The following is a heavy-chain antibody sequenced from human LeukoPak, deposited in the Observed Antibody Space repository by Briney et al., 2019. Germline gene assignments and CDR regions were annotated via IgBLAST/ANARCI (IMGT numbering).Heavy chain of an antibody. CDR2: ISGSGGST. Sequence: GGSLRLSCAASGFTFSSYAMSWVRQAPGKGLEWVSAISGSGGSTYYADSVKGRFTISRDNSKNALYLQMNSLRAEDTAVYYCATDCSSTSCFDYWGQGTLVTVSS. V-gene: IGHV3-23*01. CDR1: GFTFSSYA. D-gene: IGHD2-2*01. CDR3: ATDCSSTSCFDY. J-gene: IGHJ4*02.